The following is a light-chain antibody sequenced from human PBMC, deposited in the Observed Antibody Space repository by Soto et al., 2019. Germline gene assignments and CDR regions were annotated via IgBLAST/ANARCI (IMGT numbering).Light chain of an antibody. CDR3: QSYDSSLSVV. CDR2: VNI. Sequence: QSVLTQPPSVSGAPGQRVTISCTGSSSNIGAGYDVHWYQQLPGTAPKLLIYVNINRPSGVPDRFSGSKSGTSASLAITGLQAEDEADYYCQSYDSSLSVVFGGGTKVTV. CDR1: SSNIGAGYD. V-gene: IGLV1-40*01. J-gene: IGLJ2*01.